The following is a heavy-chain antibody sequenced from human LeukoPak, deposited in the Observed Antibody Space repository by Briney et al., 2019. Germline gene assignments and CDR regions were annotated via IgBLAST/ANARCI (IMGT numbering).Heavy chain of an antibody. CDR1: GFSFSTFG. D-gene: IGHD1-7*01. V-gene: IGHV3-7*01. Sequence: GGSLRLACATSGFSFSTFGMYWPGQPPGRGLDGVPPIKPDGSEKFYVDSVKGRFTISKDNAKKFLYLQMNSLRVEDTAVYYCARDAYNWNSLSYYYVDVWGKGTTVTISS. CDR3: ARDAYNWNSLSYYYVDV. CDR2: IKPDGSEK. J-gene: IGHJ6*03.